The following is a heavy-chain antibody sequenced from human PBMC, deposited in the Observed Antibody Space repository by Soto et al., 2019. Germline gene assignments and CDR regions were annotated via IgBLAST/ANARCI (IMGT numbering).Heavy chain of an antibody. Sequence: SVKVSCKASGGTFSSYAISWVRQAPGQGLEWMGGIIPIFGTANYAQKFQGRVTITADKSTSTAYMELSSLRSEDTDVYYCARAITMIVVVTTGDFDIWGQGTLVTV. CDR2: IIPIFGTA. CDR1: GGTFSSYA. D-gene: IGHD3-22*01. J-gene: IGHJ3*02. CDR3: ARAITMIVVVTTGDFDI. V-gene: IGHV1-69*06.